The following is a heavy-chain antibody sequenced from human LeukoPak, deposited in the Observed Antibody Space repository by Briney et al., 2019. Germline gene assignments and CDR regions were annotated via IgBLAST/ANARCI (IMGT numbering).Heavy chain of an antibody. CDR1: GGSISSTNAL. CDR2: MYFSGST. J-gene: IGHJ4*02. Sequence: SETLSLTCTASGGSISSTNALWLRIPLPPGKVLVRMGSMYFSGSTYYNLSLTSRVTISVDTSKNQYSLKLSSVTAADTDVYYCARRGDAPARDFESWGQGSLVTVSS. V-gene: IGHV4-39*01. D-gene: IGHD3-10*01. CDR3: ARRGDAPARDFES.